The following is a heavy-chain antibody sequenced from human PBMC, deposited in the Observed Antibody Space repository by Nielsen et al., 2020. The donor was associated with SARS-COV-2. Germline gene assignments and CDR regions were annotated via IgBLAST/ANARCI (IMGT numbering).Heavy chain of an antibody. D-gene: IGHD4-17*01. J-gene: IGHJ6*02. V-gene: IGHV5-10-1*01. CDR3: ARHSYGDYSPYYYYGMDV. CDR1: GYSFTSYW. CDR2: IDPSDSYT. Sequence: GESLKISCKGSGYSFTSYWIGWVRQMPGKGLEWMGRIDPSDSYTNYSPSFQGHVTISADKSISTAYLQWSSLKASDTAMYYCARHSYGDYSPYYYYGMDVWGQGTTVTVSS.